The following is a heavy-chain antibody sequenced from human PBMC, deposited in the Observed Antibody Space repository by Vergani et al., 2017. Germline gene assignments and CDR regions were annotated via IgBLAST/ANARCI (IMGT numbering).Heavy chain of an antibody. J-gene: IGHJ4*02. Sequence: EVQLLESGGGLVQPGGSLRLSCAASGFTFSSYAMSWVRQVPGKGLEWVSGISGSGGNTYYANSVKGRFTISRDNSKNTLYLQMNSLRADDTAVYYCAQCANSVPRLPVHWGQGALVAVSS. V-gene: IGHV3-23*01. D-gene: IGHD5/OR15-5a*01. CDR1: GFTFSSYA. CDR3: AQCANSVPRLPVH. CDR2: ISGSGGNT.